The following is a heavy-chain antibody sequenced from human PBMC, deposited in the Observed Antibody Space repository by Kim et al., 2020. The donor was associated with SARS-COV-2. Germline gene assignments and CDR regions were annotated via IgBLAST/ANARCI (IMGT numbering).Heavy chain of an antibody. CDR2: ISGSGGST. CDR1: GFTFSSYA. D-gene: IGHD5-12*01. Sequence: GGSLRLSCAASGFTFSSYAMSWVRQAPGKGLEWVSAISGSGGSTYSDSVKGRFTISRDNSKNTLYLQMNSLRAEDTAVYYCARGGDQSGYDDDHWGQGTLVTVSS. CDR3: ARGGDQSGYDDDH. J-gene: IGHJ4*02. V-gene: IGHV3-23*01.